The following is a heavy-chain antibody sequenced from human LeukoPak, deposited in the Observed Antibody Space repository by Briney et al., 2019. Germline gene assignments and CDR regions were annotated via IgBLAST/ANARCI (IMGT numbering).Heavy chain of an antibody. J-gene: IGHJ4*02. CDR1: GFTFSSYG. CDR2: IWYDGSNK. CDR3: ARAVSWSNLDY. Sequence: PGGSLRLSCGASGFTFSSYGMHWVRQAPGKGLEWVAVIWYDGSNKYYADSVKGRFTISRDNSKNTLYLQMNSLRAEDTAVYYCARAVSWSNLDYWGQGTLVTVSS. V-gene: IGHV3-33*01. D-gene: IGHD1-26*01.